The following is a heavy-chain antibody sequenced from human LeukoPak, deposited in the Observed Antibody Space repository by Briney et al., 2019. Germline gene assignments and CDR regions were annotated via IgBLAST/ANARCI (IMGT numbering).Heavy chain of an antibody. J-gene: IGHJ4*02. D-gene: IGHD3-10*01. CDR1: GFTFSDYY. Sequence: GGSLRLSCAASGFTFSDYYMSWIRQAPGKGLEWVSYISSSGSTIYYADSVKGRFTISRDNAKNSLYLQMNSLRAEDTAVYYCARVGVGYYGSGSYRVAYYFDYWGQGTLVTVSS. CDR2: ISSSGSTI. V-gene: IGHV3-11*01. CDR3: ARVGVGYYGSGSYRVAYYFDY.